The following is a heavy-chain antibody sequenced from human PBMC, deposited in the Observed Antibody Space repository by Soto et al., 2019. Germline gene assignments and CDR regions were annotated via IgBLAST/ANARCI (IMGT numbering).Heavy chain of an antibody. V-gene: IGHV4-59*08. CDR1: GGSISSYY. J-gene: IGHJ4*02. CDR3: ARQYGGSYADY. Sequence: QVQLQESGPGLVKPSETLSLTCTVSGGSISSYYWSWIRQPPGKGLEWIGYIYYSGRTNYNPSLNSRVTISVDTSKNQFSLKLSSVTAADTAVYYCARQYGGSYADYWGQGTLVTVSS. D-gene: IGHD1-26*01. CDR2: IYYSGRT.